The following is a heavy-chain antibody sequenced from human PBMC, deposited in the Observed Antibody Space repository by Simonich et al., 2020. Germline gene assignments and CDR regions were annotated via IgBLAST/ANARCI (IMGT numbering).Heavy chain of an antibody. J-gene: IGHJ6*02. Sequence: GAEVKKPGASVKVSCKASGYTFTGYYVHWVRQAPGQGLEWMGRINPNSGGTNYAQKFQGRVTINRDTSISTAYMELSRLRSDDTAVYYCARVPGIYYYYGMDVWGQGTTVTVSS. CDR1: GYTFTGYY. CDR2: INPNSGGT. D-gene: IGHD3-10*01. V-gene: IGHV1-2*06. CDR3: ARVPGIYYYYGMDV.